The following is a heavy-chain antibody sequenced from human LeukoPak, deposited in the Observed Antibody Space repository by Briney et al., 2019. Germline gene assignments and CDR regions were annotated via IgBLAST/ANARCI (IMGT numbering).Heavy chain of an antibody. V-gene: IGHV1-69*13. CDR3: ARDDGYCSGGSCYGVY. CDR1: GGTFSSYA. D-gene: IGHD2-15*01. J-gene: IGHJ4*02. CDR2: IIPIFGTA. Sequence: ASVKVSCKASGGTFSSYAISWVRQAPGQGLVWMGGIIPIFGTANYAQKFQGRVTITADESTSTAYMELSSLRSEDTAVYYCARDDGYCSGGSCYGVYWGQGTLVTVSS.